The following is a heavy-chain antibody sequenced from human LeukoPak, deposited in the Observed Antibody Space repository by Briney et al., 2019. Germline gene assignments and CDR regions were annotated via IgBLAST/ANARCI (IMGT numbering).Heavy chain of an antibody. V-gene: IGHV1-18*01. CDR1: GYTFTSYD. D-gene: IGHD5-24*01. Sequence: ASVKVSCKASGYTFTSYDINWVRQAPGQGLEWMGWITTYNGNSNYAQKLQGRVAMTTDASTSTAYMELRSLRSDDTAVYYCARGEDGYNFDYWGQGTLVTVSS. CDR2: ITTYNGNS. J-gene: IGHJ4*02. CDR3: ARGEDGYNFDY.